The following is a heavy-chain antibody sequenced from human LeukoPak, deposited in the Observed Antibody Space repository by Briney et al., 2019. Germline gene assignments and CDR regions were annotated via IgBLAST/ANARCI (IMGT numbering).Heavy chain of an antibody. CDR1: GFTFSHYS. D-gene: IGHD3-22*01. CDR3: ARDGANYYDSSGDACDI. Sequence: GGSLTLSCAASGFTFSHYSMNWLRQAPGKGLEGVSYISSSSITIYYADSVKGRSTISRDNAKTSMYLQMNSLRAEDTAVDYCARDGANYYDSSGDACDIWGQGTMVTVSS. CDR2: ISSSSITI. J-gene: IGHJ3*02. V-gene: IGHV3-48*04.